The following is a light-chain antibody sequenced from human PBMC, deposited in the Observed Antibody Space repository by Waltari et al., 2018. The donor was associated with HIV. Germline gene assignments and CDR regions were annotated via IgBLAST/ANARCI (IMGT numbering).Light chain of an antibody. CDR3: SSYTGSSTLGV. Sequence: QSALTQPASVSGSPGQSITISCTGTRPAVGHYNYVSWYQQHPDKAPKLIIYDVTTRPSGISDRFSGSKSGNTASLTISGLQNDDEADYFCSSYTGSSTLGVFGTGTRVTVL. CDR2: DVT. J-gene: IGLJ1*01. V-gene: IGLV2-14*01. CDR1: RPAVGHYNY.